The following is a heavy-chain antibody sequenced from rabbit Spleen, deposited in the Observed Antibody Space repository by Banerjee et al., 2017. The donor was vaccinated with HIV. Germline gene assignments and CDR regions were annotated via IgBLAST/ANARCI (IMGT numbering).Heavy chain of an antibody. CDR2: IYTGNGKT. CDR1: GFSLSNNYV. CDR3: ARGEYFTVGFSSYAIYLDL. J-gene: IGHJ4*01. Sequence: QSLEESGGDLVKPGTSLTLTCTASGFSLSNNYVMCWVRQAPGKGLEWIGCIYTGNGKTYYASWAKSRFTISRTSSTTVTLQMTSLTAADTATYFCARGEYFTVGFSSYAIYLDLWGPGTLVTVS. D-gene: IGHD8-1*01. V-gene: IGHV1S40*01.